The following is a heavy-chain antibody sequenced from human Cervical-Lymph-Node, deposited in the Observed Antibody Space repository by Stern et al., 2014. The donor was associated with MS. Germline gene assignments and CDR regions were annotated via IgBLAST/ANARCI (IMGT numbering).Heavy chain of an antibody. CDR1: GGTFSRYA. J-gene: IGHJ4*02. CDR2: SIPMFGAA. V-gene: IGHV1-69*01. Sequence: QVQLVESGAEVKKAGSSVKVSCKASGGTFSRYAVSWVRQAPGQGLEWMGESIPMFGAANYAQKFQGRVTITADESTNTAYMEVSSLRSDDTAIYYCARLPQLVDHRDYWWGQGSLVTVSS. D-gene: IGHD4-17*01. CDR3: ARLPQLVDHRDYW.